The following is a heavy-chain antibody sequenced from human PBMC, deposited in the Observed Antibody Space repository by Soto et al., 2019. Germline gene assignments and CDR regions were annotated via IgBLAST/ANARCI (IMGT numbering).Heavy chain of an antibody. Sequence: GGSLRLSCAASGFTFSSYGMHWVRQAPGKGLEWVAVIWYDGSNKYYADSVKGRFTISRDNSKNTLYLQMNSLRAEDTAVYYCARDPYGNQRIYYYGMDVWGQGTTATVS. D-gene: IGHD2-15*01. CDR1: GFTFSSYG. CDR3: ARDPYGNQRIYYYGMDV. CDR2: IWYDGSNK. J-gene: IGHJ6*02. V-gene: IGHV3-33*01.